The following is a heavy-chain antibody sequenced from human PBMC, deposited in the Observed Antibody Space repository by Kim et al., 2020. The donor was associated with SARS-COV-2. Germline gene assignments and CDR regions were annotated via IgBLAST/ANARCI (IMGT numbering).Heavy chain of an antibody. D-gene: IGHD1-26*01. V-gene: IGHV2-5*02. Sequence: SGPTLVNPTETLTLTCTFSGFSVSTNGVGVGWIRQPAGMALEWLALIYWDDDKWYNPSLKNRLTVTKDTSKNQVVLTMTNMDTADTATYYCAHRLYLGYSWNYGAFDFWGQGTLVTVSS. J-gene: IGHJ4*02. CDR3: AHRLYLGYSWNYGAFDF. CDR2: IYWDDDK. CDR1: GFSVSTNGVG.